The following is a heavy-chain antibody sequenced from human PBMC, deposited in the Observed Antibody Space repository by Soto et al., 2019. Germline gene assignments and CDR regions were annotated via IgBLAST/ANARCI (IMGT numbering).Heavy chain of an antibody. D-gene: IGHD2-15*01. Sequence: PSETPSLTCTVSGGSISSGDYYWSWIHQPPGKGLEWIGYIYYSGSTYYNPSLKSRVTISVDTSKNQSSLKLSSVTAADTAVYYCARGPYCSGGSCYDDNWFDPWGQGTLVTVSS. V-gene: IGHV4-30-4*01. CDR1: GGSISSGDYY. CDR2: IYYSGST. J-gene: IGHJ5*02. CDR3: ARGPYCSGGSCYDDNWFDP.